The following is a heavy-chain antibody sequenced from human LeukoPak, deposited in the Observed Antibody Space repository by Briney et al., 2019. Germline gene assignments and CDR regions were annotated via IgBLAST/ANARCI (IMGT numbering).Heavy chain of an antibody. CDR3: ARDRLGYCGYGSCLLFDN. V-gene: IGHV1-18*01. J-gene: IGHJ4*02. Sequence: ASVKVSCKASGYTFVDYGISWVRQAPGQGLEWMGWISADIGNTNYAQKFQGRVTMTRDRSTSTGYVELTSLTSDDTAVYYCARDRLGYCGYGSCLLFDNWGQGTLVTVSS. D-gene: IGHD2-21*01. CDR1: GYTFVDYG. CDR2: ISADIGNT.